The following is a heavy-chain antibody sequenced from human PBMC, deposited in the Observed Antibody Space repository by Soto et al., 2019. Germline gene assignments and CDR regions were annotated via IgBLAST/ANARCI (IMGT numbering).Heavy chain of an antibody. CDR3: ARDAQYGVTGWFDP. D-gene: IGHD3-10*01. CDR1: GFTFSSYS. CDR2: ISSSSSYI. V-gene: IGHV3-21*01. Sequence: GGSLRLSWAASGFTFSSYSMNWVRQAPGKGLEWVSSISSSSSYIYYADSVKGRFTISRDNAKNSLYLQMNSLRAEDTAVYYCARDAQYGVTGWFDPWGQGTLVTVSS. J-gene: IGHJ5*02.